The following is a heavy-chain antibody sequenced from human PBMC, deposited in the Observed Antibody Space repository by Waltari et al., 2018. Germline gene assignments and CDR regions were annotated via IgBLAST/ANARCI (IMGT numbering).Heavy chain of an antibody. J-gene: IGHJ4*02. CDR2: TTNSNTYI. D-gene: IGHD4-17*01. V-gene: IGHV3-21*03. CDR3: ARALTTSNDY. Sequence: EVQLVESGGGLVKPGGSLRLSCAASGFTISSFGMSWVRQAPGKGLEWVSSTTNSNTYIYYADSVKGRFTVSIDNAKNSLYLQMNSLRADDTAVYFCARALTTSNDYWGQGTLVTVSS. CDR1: GFTISSFG.